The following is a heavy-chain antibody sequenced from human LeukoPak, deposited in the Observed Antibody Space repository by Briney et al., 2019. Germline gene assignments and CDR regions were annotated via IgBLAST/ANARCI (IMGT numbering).Heavy chain of an antibody. J-gene: IGHJ6*03. CDR3: ARVNFGWVVPAAMLVGGWSSYYYYYMDV. Sequence: GGSLRLSCAASGFTFSNYVIHWVRQAPGKGLEWVAVISYDGSNKYYADSVKGRFTISRDNSKNTLYLQMNSLRAEDTAVYYCARVNFGWVVPAAMLVGGWSSYYYYYMDVWGKGTTVTVSS. V-gene: IGHV3-30*03. CDR1: GFTFSNYV. CDR2: ISYDGSNK. D-gene: IGHD2-2*01.